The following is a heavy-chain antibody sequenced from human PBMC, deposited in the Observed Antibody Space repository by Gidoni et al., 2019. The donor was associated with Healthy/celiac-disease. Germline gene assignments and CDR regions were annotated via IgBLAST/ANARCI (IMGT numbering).Heavy chain of an antibody. J-gene: IGHJ5*02. CDR3: AKDSLYGGNSPNWFDP. CDR2: ISYYGSNK. D-gene: IGHD4-17*01. CDR1: GFTFSSYG. V-gene: IGHV3-30*18. Sequence: QVQLVESGGGVVQPGRSLRLSCAASGFTFSSYGMHWVRQAPGKGLEWVAVISYYGSNKYYADSVKGRFTISRDNSKNTLYLQMNSLRAEDTAVYYCAKDSLYGGNSPNWFDPWGQGTLVTVSS.